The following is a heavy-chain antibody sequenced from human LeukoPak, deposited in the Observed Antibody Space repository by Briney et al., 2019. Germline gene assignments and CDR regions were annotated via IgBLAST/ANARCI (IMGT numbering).Heavy chain of an antibody. V-gene: IGHV4-38-2*02. CDR1: GYSISSGYY. J-gene: IGHJ4*02. Sequence: SETLSLTCTLSGYSISSGYYWGWIRQPPGKGLEWIGEINHSGSTNYNPSLKSRVTISVDTSKNQFSLKLSSVTAADTAVYYCARQTGSGLFILPGGQGTLVTVSS. D-gene: IGHD3/OR15-3a*01. CDR2: INHSGST. CDR3: ARQTGSGLFILP.